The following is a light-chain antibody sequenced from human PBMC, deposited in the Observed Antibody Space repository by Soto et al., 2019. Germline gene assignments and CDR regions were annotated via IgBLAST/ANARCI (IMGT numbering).Light chain of an antibody. CDR1: SSDVGAYNY. J-gene: IGLJ3*02. CDR3: NSYSGTTTWV. V-gene: IGLV2-14*01. CDR2: EVS. Sequence: QSALTQPASVSGSPGQSITISCTGTSSDVGAYNYVSWCQQHPGKAPKLIIYEVSNRPSGVSNRFSGSKSGNTASLTISGLQAEDEADYYCNSYSGTTTWVFGGGTKVTVL.